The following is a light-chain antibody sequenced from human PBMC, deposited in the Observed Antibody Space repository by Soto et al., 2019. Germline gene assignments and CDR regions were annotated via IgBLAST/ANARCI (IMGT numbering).Light chain of an antibody. CDR1: ESISRDY. CDR3: QQYGGVPYT. Sequence: EIVLTQSPGTLSLSPGQRATLSCRASESISRDYLAWYQQRLGQAPRPLIYGASSGATGIPDRFSGSGSGTDFTLTISRLEPEDFAIYYCQQYGGVPYTFGQGTKLEIK. J-gene: IGKJ2*01. V-gene: IGKV3-20*01. CDR2: GAS.